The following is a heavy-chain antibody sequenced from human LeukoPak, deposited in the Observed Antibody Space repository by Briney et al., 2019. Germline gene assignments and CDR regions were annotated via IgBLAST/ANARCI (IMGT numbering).Heavy chain of an antibody. Sequence: PSETLSLTCTVSGASISFESYYWSCVRQSAGQGLEWIVRIDHGGVTNYNPSLHSRATISLDTSQKQFSLKLNSVTAADTAVYYCARGHDYYSEYVQHWGQGTLVSVSS. CDR3: ARGHDYYSEYVQH. CDR1: GASISFESYY. D-gene: IGHD1-26*01. CDR2: IDHGGVT. V-gene: IGHV4-61*02. J-gene: IGHJ1*01.